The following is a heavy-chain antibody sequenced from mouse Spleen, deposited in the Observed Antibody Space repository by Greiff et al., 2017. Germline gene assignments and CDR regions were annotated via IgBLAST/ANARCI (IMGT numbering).Heavy chain of an antibody. CDR2: ISSGGGST. J-gene: IGHJ2*01. CDR1: GFAFSSYD. D-gene: IGHD1-1*01. Sequence: EVQLVESGGGLVKPGGSMKLSCAASGFAFSSYDMSWVRQTPEKRLDWVAYISSGGGSTYYPDTVKGRFTISRDNAKNTLYLQMSSLKSEDTAMYYCARQLDYYGSIGYYFDYWGQGTTLTVSS. CDR3: ARQLDYYGSIGYYFDY. V-gene: IGHV5-12-1*01.